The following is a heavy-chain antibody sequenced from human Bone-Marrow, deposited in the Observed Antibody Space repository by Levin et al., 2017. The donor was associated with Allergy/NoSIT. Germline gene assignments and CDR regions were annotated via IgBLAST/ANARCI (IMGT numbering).Heavy chain of an antibody. CDR2: INKGRNEI. CDR3: VRGGGYYGSW. J-gene: IGHJ4*02. CDR1: GFTFSDYW. D-gene: IGHD3-10*01. Sequence: GESLKISCEASGFTFSDYWMSWVRQPSGKGLEWVARINKGRNEISYVDSVKGRFTISRDDGKKSLYLQMNSLRVKDTAVYYCVRGGGYYGSWWGQGALVTVSS. V-gene: IGHV3-7*05.